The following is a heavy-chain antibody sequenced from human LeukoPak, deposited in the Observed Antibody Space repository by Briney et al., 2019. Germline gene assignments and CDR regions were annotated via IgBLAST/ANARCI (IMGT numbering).Heavy chain of an antibody. CDR2: IYYSGST. CDR3: ARALPRYSSSWYRFDY. J-gene: IGHJ4*02. V-gene: IGHV4-39*07. CDR1: GGSISSSSYY. D-gene: IGHD6-13*01. Sequence: SGTLSLTCTVSGGSISSSSYYWGWIRQPPGKGLEWIGSIYYSGSTYYNPSLKSRVTISVDTSKNQFSLKLSSVTAADTAVYYCARALPRYSSSWYRFDYWGQGTLVTVSS.